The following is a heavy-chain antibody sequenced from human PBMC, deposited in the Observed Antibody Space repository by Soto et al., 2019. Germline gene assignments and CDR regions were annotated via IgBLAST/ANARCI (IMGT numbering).Heavy chain of an antibody. CDR2: INPNSGGT. J-gene: IGHJ3*02. V-gene: IGHV1-2*04. D-gene: IGHD2-2*02. Sequence: ASVKVSCKASGDTFTGYYMHWVRQAPGQGLEWMGWINPNSGGTNYAQKFQGWVTMTRDTSISTAYMELSRLRSDDTAVYYCARAPVGVPAAIVSAAALSDAFDIWGEGTMVTVSS. CDR3: ARAPVGVPAAIVSAAALSDAFDI. CDR1: GDTFTGYY.